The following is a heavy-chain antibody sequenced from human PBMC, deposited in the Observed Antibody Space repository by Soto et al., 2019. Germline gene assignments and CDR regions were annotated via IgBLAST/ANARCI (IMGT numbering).Heavy chain of an antibody. V-gene: IGHV4-30-2*01. D-gene: IGHD4-4*01. CDR2: IYHRGTT. Sequence: QLQLQESGSGLVQPSQTLSLKCAVSGGSISSGGYSWSWIRQPPGKGLEWIGYIYHRGTTFYNPSLKSRVIITVDRPSNQFSLNLSSVTAADTAVYYCVRRVGTTVTTAFDYWGQGTLVTVSS. CDR1: GGSISSGGYS. J-gene: IGHJ4*02. CDR3: VRRVGTTVTTAFDY.